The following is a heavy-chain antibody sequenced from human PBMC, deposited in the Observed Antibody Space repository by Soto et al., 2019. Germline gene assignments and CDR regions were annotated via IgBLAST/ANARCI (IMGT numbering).Heavy chain of an antibody. V-gene: IGHV4-59*01. D-gene: IGHD3-3*02. Sequence: SETLSLTCTVSGGSISSYYLSWIRQPPGKGLEWIGYIYYSGSTNYNPSLNSRVTISVDTSKNQFSLKLSSVTAADTAVYYCASEISNNLGALYIWGQGTEVTVSS. CDR2: IYYSGST. J-gene: IGHJ3*02. CDR3: ASEISNNLGALYI. CDR1: GGSISSYY.